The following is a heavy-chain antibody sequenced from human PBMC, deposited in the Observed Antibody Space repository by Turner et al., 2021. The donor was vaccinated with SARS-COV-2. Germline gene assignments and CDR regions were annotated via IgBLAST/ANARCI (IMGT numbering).Heavy chain of an antibody. V-gene: IGHV4-39*01. CDR3: TRHPYMIVAGD. Sequence: QVHLQESGPGVVKPSETLSLTSSVSGGSLSSTSDYWGWIRQSPGKGVGWIGNIYSSGNTFYNPSLKSRVTISVDTSKNQFSLKLNSVTAADTAVYYGTRHPYMIVAGDWGQGTLVTVSS. CDR2: IYSSGNT. J-gene: IGHJ4*02. CDR1: GGSLSSTSDY. D-gene: IGHD3-22*01.